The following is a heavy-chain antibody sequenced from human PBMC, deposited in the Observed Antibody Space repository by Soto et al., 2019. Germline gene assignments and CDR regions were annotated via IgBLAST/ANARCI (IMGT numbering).Heavy chain of an antibody. CDR2: IWYDGSNK. Sequence: QVQLVESGGGVVQPGRSLRLSCAASGFTFSSYGMHWVRQAPGKGLEWVAVIWYDGSNKYYADSVKGRFTISRDNSKNTLYLQMNSLRAEDTAVYYCATTPYSSSWYYYYYGMDVWGQGTTVTVSS. CDR1: GFTFSSYG. CDR3: ATTPYSSSWYYYYYGMDV. D-gene: IGHD6-13*01. J-gene: IGHJ6*02. V-gene: IGHV3-33*01.